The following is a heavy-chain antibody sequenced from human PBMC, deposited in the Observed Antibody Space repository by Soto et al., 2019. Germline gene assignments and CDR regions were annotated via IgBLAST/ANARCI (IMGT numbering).Heavy chain of an antibody. Sequence: QVQLVQSGTEVKKPGSSVKVSCKASGGTFSRHAVNWVRQAPGQGLEWMGAILPIVDARNDAQKCQDRVTMTADDSAGAVCMELRSLRSGATAVYFCAGAPSNVDGDQAACDIWGQGTLVLVSS. J-gene: IGHJ3*02. V-gene: IGHV1-69*12. CDR3: AGAPSNVDGDQAACDI. D-gene: IGHD4-17*01. CDR1: GGTFSRHA. CDR2: ILPIVDAR.